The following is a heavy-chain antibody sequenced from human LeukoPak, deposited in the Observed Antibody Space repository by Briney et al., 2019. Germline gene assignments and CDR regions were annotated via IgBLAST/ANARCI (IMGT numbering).Heavy chain of an antibody. D-gene: IGHD6-13*01. V-gene: IGHV4-59*01. CDR1: GGSISNYW. CDR3: ARGYSSSWNYFDY. CDR2: VFDSGGT. J-gene: IGHJ4*02. Sequence: SETLSLTCTVSGGSISNYWWSWIRQPPGKGLEWIGFVFDSGGTNYNPSLKSRVTISVDTSKKQFSLKLSSVTAADTAVYYCARGYSSSWNYFDYWGQGTLVTVSS.